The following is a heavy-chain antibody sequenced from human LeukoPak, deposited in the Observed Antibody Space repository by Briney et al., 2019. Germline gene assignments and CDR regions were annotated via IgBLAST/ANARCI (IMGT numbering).Heavy chain of an antibody. Sequence: ASVKVSCKASGYTFTSYGVSWVRQAPGQGLEWMGWISAYNGNTNYAQKLQGRVTMTTDTSTSTAYMELRSLRSDDTAVYYCARVFSGSYYGWFDPWGQGTLVTVSS. CDR3: ARVFSGSYYGWFDP. J-gene: IGHJ5*02. CDR1: GYTFTSYG. D-gene: IGHD1-26*01. V-gene: IGHV1-18*01. CDR2: ISAYNGNT.